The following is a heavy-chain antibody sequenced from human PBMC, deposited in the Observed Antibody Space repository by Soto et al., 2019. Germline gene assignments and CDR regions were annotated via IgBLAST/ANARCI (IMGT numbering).Heavy chain of an antibody. CDR3: AKDIRDGRDGYPYYYYGMDV. J-gene: IGHJ6*02. D-gene: IGHD5-12*01. CDR2: ISWNSGSI. Sequence: QPGGSLRLSCAASGFTFDDYAMHWVRQAPGKGLEWVSGISWNSGSIGYADSVKGRFTISRDNAKNSLYLQMNSLRAEDTALYYCAKDIRDGRDGYPYYYYGMDVWGQGTTVTVSS. CDR1: GFTFDDYA. V-gene: IGHV3-9*01.